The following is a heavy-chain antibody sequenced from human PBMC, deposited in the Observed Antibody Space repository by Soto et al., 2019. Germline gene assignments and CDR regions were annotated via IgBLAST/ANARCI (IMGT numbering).Heavy chain of an antibody. V-gene: IGHV3-21*01. D-gene: IGHD1-26*01. CDR3: ATLAIPKVASVPYYFDY. CDR2: ISSSSSYI. CDR1: GFTFSSYS. J-gene: IGHJ4*02. Sequence: GGSLRLSCAASGFTFSSYSMNWVRQAPGKGLEWVSSISSSSSYIYYADSVKGRFTISRDNAKNSLYLQMNSLRAEDTAVYYCATLAIPKVASVPYYFDYWGQGTLVTVSS.